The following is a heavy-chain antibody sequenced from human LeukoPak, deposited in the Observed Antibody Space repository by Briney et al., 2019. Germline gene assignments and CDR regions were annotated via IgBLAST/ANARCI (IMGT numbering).Heavy chain of an antibody. CDR1: GFTFTSYW. V-gene: IGHV3-7*01. D-gene: IGHD3-22*01. CDR2: IKQDGSEK. J-gene: IGHJ4*02. CDR3: ARDPSYYYDSSGYYPLVY. Sequence: PGGSLRPSSAASGFTFTSYWMSRVRQAPGKGLEPVSNIKQDGSEKYYVDSVKGRFAISRDNAKNSLYLQMNSLRAEDTAAYYCARDPSYYYDSSGYYPLVYWGQGTLVTVSS.